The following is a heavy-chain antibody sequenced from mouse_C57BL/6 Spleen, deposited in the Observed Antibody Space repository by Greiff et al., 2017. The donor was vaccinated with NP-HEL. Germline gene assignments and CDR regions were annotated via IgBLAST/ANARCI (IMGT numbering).Heavy chain of an antibody. Sequence: VQLKQSGAELVRPGASVKLSCKASGYTFTDYYINWVKQRPGQGLEWIARIYPGSGNTYYNEKFKGKATLTAEKSSSTAYMQLSSLTSEDSAVYFCARSWSFIDGYPWYFDVWGTGTTVTVSS. V-gene: IGHV1-76*01. CDR2: IYPGSGNT. CDR1: GYTFTDYY. CDR3: ARSWSFIDGYPWYFDV. D-gene: IGHD2-3*01. J-gene: IGHJ1*03.